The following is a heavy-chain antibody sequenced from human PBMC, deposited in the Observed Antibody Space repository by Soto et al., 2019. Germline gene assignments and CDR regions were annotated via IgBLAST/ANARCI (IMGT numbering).Heavy chain of an antibody. CDR3: AKVIDATDCSSSSCSRASDV. J-gene: IGHJ3*01. V-gene: IGHV3-30*18. D-gene: IGHD2-2*01. CDR1: GFTFSTYG. Sequence: GWSLRLSCAASGFTFSTYGMHWVRQAPGRGLEWVALISYDGSSKFYADSVKVRFTISRDNSKDTLYLEVKNLRAEDTAVYYCAKVIDATDCSSSSCSRASDVWGQGTMVTVSS. CDR2: ISYDGSSK.